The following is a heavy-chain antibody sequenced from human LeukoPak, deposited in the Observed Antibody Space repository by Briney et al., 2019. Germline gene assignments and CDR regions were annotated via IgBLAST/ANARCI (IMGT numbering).Heavy chain of an antibody. J-gene: IGHJ4*02. CDR1: VFTFSSYG. CDR2: IRSDGSKK. Sequence: GGSLRLSCAASVFTFSSYGMYWVRQAPGKGLEWVAFIRSDGSKKYYADSVKGRFTISRDNSKNTLYLQMNSLRAEDTAVYYCARVKGYSGYDKVDYWGQGTLVTVSS. D-gene: IGHD5-12*01. CDR3: ARVKGYSGYDKVDY. V-gene: IGHV3-30*02.